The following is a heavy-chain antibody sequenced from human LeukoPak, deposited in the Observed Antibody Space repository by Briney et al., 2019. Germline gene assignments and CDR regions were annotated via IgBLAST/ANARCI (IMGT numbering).Heavy chain of an antibody. V-gene: IGHV4-31*03. CDR1: GGSISSGGYY. D-gene: IGHD2-2*01. CDR3: ARVRAPLGYCSSTSCYLGFDP. CDR2: IYYSGST. J-gene: IGHJ5*02. Sequence: PSETLSLTCTVSGGSISSGGYYWSWIRQHPGKGLEWIGYIYYSGSTYYNPSLKSRVTISVDTPKNQFSLKLSSVTAADTAVYYCARVRAPLGYCSSTSCYLGFDPWGQGTLVTVSS.